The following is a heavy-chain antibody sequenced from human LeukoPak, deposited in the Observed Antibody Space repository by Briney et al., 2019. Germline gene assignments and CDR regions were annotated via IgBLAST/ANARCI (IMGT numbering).Heavy chain of an antibody. CDR3: AYNTDTPNAKAKRASGYDSPHDAFDI. Sequence: SETLTPTCTVSGGSISSSSYYWGWIRQPPGKGLEWIGSIYYSGSTYYNPSLKSRVTISVDTSKNQFSLKLSSVTAADTAVYYCAYNTDTPNAKAKRASGYDSPHDAFDIWGQGTMVTVSS. J-gene: IGHJ3*02. D-gene: IGHD5-12*01. CDR2: IYYSGST. V-gene: IGHV4-39*07. CDR1: GGSISSSSYY.